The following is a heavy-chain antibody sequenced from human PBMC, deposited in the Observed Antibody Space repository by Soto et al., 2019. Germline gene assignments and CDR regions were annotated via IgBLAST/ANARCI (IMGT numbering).Heavy chain of an antibody. CDR1: GGTFSSYT. Sequence: QVQLVQSGAEVKKPGSSVRVSCKASGGTFSSYTITWVRQAPGQGLEWMGGIIPVLGTANYAQKFQGRVTITSDESTSTAYMELSSLRSEDTAVHYCARGSEGTYNYFDYWGQGTLVTVSS. J-gene: IGHJ4*02. CDR2: IIPVLGTA. V-gene: IGHV1-69*01. CDR3: ARGSEGTYNYFDY. D-gene: IGHD3-10*01.